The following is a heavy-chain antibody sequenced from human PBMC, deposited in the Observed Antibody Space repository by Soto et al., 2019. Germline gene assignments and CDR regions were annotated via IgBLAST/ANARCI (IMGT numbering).Heavy chain of an antibody. Sequence: QVQLQQWGAGLSKPSETLSLTCAVYGGSFSGYYWSWIRQPPGKGLEWIGEINHSGSTNYNPSLKSRVTISVDTSKNQFSLKLSSVTAADTAVYYCARGGRFLEWLFYDYWGQGTLVTVSS. CDR2: INHSGST. J-gene: IGHJ4*02. CDR3: ARGGRFLEWLFYDY. CDR1: GGSFSGYY. V-gene: IGHV4-34*01. D-gene: IGHD3-3*01.